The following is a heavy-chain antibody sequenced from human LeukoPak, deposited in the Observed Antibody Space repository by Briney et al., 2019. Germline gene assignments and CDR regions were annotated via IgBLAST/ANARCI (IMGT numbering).Heavy chain of an antibody. Sequence: GGSLRLSCTASGFTFSDYGMHWVRQPPGKGLEWVAIIWYDGSNKTYEDSVKGRFTISRDNSKNTLYVQMNSLRDEDTALYYCAKDQRWESPHYLDSWGQGTLVTVSS. CDR1: GFTFSDYG. V-gene: IGHV3-33*06. CDR3: AKDQRWESPHYLDS. CDR2: IWYDGSNK. J-gene: IGHJ4*02. D-gene: IGHD1-26*01.